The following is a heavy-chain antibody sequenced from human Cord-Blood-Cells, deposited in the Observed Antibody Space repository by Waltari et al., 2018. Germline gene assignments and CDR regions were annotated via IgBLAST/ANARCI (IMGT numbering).Heavy chain of an antibody. V-gene: IGHV5-51*01. CDR2: IYPGDSDT. J-gene: IGHJ6*03. D-gene: IGHD3-16*01. CDR3: ARRFGGYCYYLDV. Sequence: EVHLAQSGAAVKKVGESLKISCTGSGYSFTSYWICWVRQMPGKGLEWMGIIYPGDSDTRYSPSFQGQVTISADKSISTAYLQWSSLKASDTAMYYCARRFGGYCYYLDVWGKGTTVTVSS. CDR1: GYSFTSYW.